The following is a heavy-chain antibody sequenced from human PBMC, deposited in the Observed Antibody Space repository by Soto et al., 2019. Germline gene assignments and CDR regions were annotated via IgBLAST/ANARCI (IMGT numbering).Heavy chain of an antibody. CDR3: AREEGWIQLWFTQTGRYGMDV. J-gene: IGHJ6*02. D-gene: IGHD5-18*01. V-gene: IGHV3-33*01. Sequence: QVQLVESGGGVVQPGRSLRLSCAASGFTFSSYGMHWVRQAPGKGLEWVAVIWYEGSNKYYADSVKGRFTISRDNSKNALYLQMNSLRAEDTAVYYCAREEGWIQLWFTQTGRYGMDVWGQGTTVTVSS. CDR1: GFTFSSYG. CDR2: IWYEGSNK.